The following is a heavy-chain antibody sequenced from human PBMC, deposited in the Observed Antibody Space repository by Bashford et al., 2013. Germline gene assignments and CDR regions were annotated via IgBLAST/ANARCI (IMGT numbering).Heavy chain of an antibody. CDR3: ARLRNFYDGSDYKNALDI. D-gene: IGHD3-22*01. CDR2: VRRNGNNYTT. J-gene: IGHJ3*02. V-gene: IGHV3-73*01. Sequence: GGSLRLSCAATGFIFSDSAIHWVRQASGKGLEWVGRVRRNGNNYTTLYDASVKGRFTLSRDESKNVAFLQMNNLKAEDTALYFCARLRNFYDGSDYKNALDIWGQGTMVTVSS. CDR1: GFIFSDSA.